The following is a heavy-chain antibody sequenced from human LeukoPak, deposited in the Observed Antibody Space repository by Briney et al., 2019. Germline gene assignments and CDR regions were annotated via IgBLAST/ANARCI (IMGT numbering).Heavy chain of an antibody. Sequence: GGSLRLSCAASGFTFSNYAMSWVRQAPGKGLEWVSAISGSATSTYYADSVKGRFTISRDNSKNTLYLQMNGLRVEDTAIYYCAKDSAIAPSFNWFDPWGQGTLVTVSS. J-gene: IGHJ5*02. V-gene: IGHV3-23*01. CDR3: AKDSAIAPSFNWFDP. CDR1: GFTFSNYA. D-gene: IGHD6-13*01. CDR2: ISGSATST.